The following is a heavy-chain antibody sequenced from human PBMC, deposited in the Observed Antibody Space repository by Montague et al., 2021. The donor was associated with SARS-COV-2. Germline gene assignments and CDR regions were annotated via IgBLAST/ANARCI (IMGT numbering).Heavy chain of an antibody. CDR1: GGSFSGNY. D-gene: IGHD4-11*01. CDR3: ARGLPVTTLFYYFGMDV. Sequence: SETLSLTCAVYGGSFSGNYWSWIRQPPGKGLEWIGEINHYGSTNYNPSLKSRVTMSVDTSKNQFSLKLSSVTAADTAVYYCARGLPVTTLFYYFGMDVRGQGTTVTVSS. J-gene: IGHJ6*02. V-gene: IGHV4-34*01. CDR2: INHYGST.